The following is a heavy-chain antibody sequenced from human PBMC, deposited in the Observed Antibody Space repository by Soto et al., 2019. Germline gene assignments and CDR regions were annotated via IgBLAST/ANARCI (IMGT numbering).Heavy chain of an antibody. V-gene: IGHV1-69*06. J-gene: IGHJ6*02. CDR1: GGTFSSYA. CDR3: ARVRVAVAGKLNDYYYCGMDV. Sequence: GASVKVSCKASGGTFSSYAISWVRQAPGQGLEWMGGIIPIFGTANYAQKFQGRVTITADKSTSTAYMELSSLRAEDTAVYYCARVRVAVAGKLNDYYYCGMDVWG. CDR2: IIPIFGTA. D-gene: IGHD6-19*01.